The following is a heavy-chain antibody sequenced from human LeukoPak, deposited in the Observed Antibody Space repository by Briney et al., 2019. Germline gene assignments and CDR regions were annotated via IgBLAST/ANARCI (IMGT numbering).Heavy chain of an antibody. CDR3: ARVRGSSGCVDV. CDR2: IYTSGST. D-gene: IGHD6-19*01. CDR1: GGSISSYY. V-gene: IGHV4-4*07. Sequence: SETLSLTCTVCGGSISSYYWSLIRQPAGKGLEWIGRIYTSGSTNYNPSLKSRVTMSVDTSKNQFSLKLSSVTAADTAVYYCARVRGSSGCVDVWGQGTTVTVSS. J-gene: IGHJ6*02.